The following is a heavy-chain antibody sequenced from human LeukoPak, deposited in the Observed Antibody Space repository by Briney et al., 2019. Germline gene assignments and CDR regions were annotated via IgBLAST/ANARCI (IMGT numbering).Heavy chain of an antibody. V-gene: IGHV1-2*02. Sequence: ASVKVSCKASGYTFTGYYIHWVRQAPGQGLEWMGWSNPNSGGTKYAQKFQGRVSMTRDMPINTAYMELNSLRFDDTAVYYCARSKYSDYLWGQGTLVTVSS. J-gene: IGHJ4*02. CDR3: ARSKYSDYL. CDR2: SNPNSGGT. D-gene: IGHD5-12*01. CDR1: GYTFTGYY.